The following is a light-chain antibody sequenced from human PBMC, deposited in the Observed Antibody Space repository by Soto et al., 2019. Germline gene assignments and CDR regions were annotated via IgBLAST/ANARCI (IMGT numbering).Light chain of an antibody. CDR1: QSVSSN. Sequence: EIVRTQSPATLSMSPGERATLSCRASQSVSSNLAWYQQKPGQAPRLLIYGASTRATGIPARFSGSGSGTEFTITLSSLQSEDFADYYCQQYNNWPPYTFGQGTKLEIK. CDR2: GAS. J-gene: IGKJ2*01. V-gene: IGKV3-15*01. CDR3: QQYNNWPPYT.